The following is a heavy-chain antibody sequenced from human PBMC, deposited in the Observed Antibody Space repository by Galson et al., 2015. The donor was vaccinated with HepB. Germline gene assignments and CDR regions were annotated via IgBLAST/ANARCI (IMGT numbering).Heavy chain of an antibody. Sequence: SLRLSCAASGFTFSSYAMSWVRQAPGKGLEWVSAISGSGGSTYYADSAKGRFTISRDNSKNTLYLQMNSLRAEDTAVYYCAKRWSSSWYTGDAFDIWGQGTMVTVSS. V-gene: IGHV3-23*01. D-gene: IGHD6-13*01. CDR3: AKRWSSSWYTGDAFDI. CDR2: ISGSGGST. CDR1: GFTFSSYA. J-gene: IGHJ3*02.